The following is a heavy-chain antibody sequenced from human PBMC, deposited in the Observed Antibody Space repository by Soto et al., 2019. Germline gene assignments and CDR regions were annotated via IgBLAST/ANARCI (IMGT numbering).Heavy chain of an antibody. CDR1: GCTFTSYG. CDR3: ARGGSVVVITRFDY. V-gene: IGHV1-18*01. D-gene: IGHD3-22*01. Sequence: ASVEVSCKASGCTFTSYGISWVRQAPGQGLEWMGWISAYNGNTNYAQKLQGRVTMTTDTSTSTAYMELRSLRSDDTAVYYCARGGSVVVITRFDYWGQGTLVTVSS. J-gene: IGHJ4*02. CDR2: ISAYNGNT.